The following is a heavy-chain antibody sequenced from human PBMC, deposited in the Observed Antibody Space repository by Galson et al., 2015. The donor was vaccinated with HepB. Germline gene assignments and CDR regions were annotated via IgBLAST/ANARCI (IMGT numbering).Heavy chain of an antibody. CDR3: ARGGGLWFGEPTPNWFDP. V-gene: IGHV1-18*04. CDR1: GYTFTSYG. CDR2: ISAYNGNT. D-gene: IGHD3-10*01. J-gene: IGHJ5*02. Sequence: SVKVSCKASGYTFTSYGISWVRQAPGQGLEWMGWISAYNGNTNYAQKLQGRVTMTTDTSTSTAYMELRSLRSDDTAVYYCARGGGLWFGEPTPNWFDPWGQGTLVTVSS.